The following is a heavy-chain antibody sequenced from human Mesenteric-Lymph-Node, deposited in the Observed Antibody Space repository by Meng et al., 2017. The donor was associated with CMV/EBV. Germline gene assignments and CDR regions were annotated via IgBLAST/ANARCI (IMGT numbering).Heavy chain of an antibody. V-gene: IGHV3-21*01. D-gene: IGHD4-11*01. Sequence: ALTCRDNDENWIRQAPGKGLGWVWAISSSDTYIYYADSVKGRFTISRDNAKNSLYLQMNSLRAEDAAVYYCVSDAHSEYFYYGMDVWGQGTTVTVSS. CDR1: ALTCRDND. CDR2: ISSSDTYI. J-gene: IGHJ6*02. CDR3: VSDAHSEYFYYGMDV.